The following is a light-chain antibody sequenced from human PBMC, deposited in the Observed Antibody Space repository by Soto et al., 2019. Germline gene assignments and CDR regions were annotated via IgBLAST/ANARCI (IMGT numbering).Light chain of an antibody. CDR1: SSNIGNDY. CDR2: HSH. J-gene: IGLJ3*02. V-gene: IGLV1-51*01. CDR3: GAWDSSLTAGV. Sequence: QSVLTQPPSVSAAPGQKVTISCSGSSSNIGNDYVSWFQQFPGAAPKLLIYHSHKRHSGVPDRFYGSTSGTSATLGITGLQTGDEAVYYCGAWDSSLTAGVFGGGTKLTVL.